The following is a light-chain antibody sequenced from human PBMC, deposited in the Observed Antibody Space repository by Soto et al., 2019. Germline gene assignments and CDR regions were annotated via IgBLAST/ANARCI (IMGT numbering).Light chain of an antibody. V-gene: IGLV2-11*01. CDR3: SSYAGSKSVV. CDR2: DVS. J-gene: IGLJ2*01. Sequence: LPLPRRVYGSRGQPLTISCTGTISDVGGYNLVSWYQQHPGNAPELVIYDVSTRPSRVPGRFSGSTSGNTASLTISGLQAEDEADYSCSSYAGSKSVVFGGGTKVTVL. CDR1: ISDVGGYNL.